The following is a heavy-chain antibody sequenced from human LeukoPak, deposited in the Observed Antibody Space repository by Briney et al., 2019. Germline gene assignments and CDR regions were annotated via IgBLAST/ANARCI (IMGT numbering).Heavy chain of an antibody. V-gene: IGHV3-30*18. CDR1: GFTFSSCG. J-gene: IGHJ4*02. D-gene: IGHD6-6*01. CDR3: AKVYSSSSRGDIGDY. CDR2: ISYDGSNK. Sequence: GGSLRLSCAASGFTFSSCGMHWVRQAPGKGLEWVAVISYDGSNKYYADSVKGRFTISRDNSKNTLYLQMNSLRAEDTAVYYCAKVYSSSSRGDIGDYWGQGTLVTVSS.